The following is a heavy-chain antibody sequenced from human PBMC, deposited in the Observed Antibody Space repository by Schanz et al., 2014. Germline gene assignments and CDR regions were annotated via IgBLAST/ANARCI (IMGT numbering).Heavy chain of an antibody. D-gene: IGHD2-2*01. J-gene: IGHJ5*02. V-gene: IGHV4-4*02. CDR1: GGSISNANW. CDR3: ARVKQGCSDSSCVLDP. Sequence: QVQLQESGPGLVKPSGTLSLTCAVSGGSISNANWWSWVRQPPGKGLEWIGEIIHDGRTNYNPSLGSRVTISLDRSENQFSLELRSVAAADTALYYCARVKQGCSDSSCVLDPWGQGTLVTVSS. CDR2: IIHDGRT.